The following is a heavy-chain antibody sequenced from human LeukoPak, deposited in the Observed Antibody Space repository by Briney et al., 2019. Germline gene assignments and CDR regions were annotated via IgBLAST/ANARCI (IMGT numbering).Heavy chain of an antibody. Sequence: SETLSLTCAVSGGSISSSNWWSWVRQPPGKGLEWIGEIYHSGSTNYNPSLKSRVTISVDKSKNQFSLKLSSVTAADTAVYYCARDLYYYGSGSYYTPEDYWGQGTLVTVSS. J-gene: IGHJ4*02. D-gene: IGHD3-10*01. CDR3: ARDLYYYGSGSYYTPEDY. V-gene: IGHV4-4*02. CDR1: GGSISSSNW. CDR2: IYHSGST.